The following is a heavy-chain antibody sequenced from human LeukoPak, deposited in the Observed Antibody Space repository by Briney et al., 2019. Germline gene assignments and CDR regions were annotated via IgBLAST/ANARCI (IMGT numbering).Heavy chain of an antibody. CDR3: ARSSGYYYYYGMDV. CDR2: INPNSGGT. V-gene: IGHV1-2*02. D-gene: IGHD3-22*01. J-gene: IGHJ6*02. Sequence: ASVKVSCKASGYTFTGYYMHWVRQAPGHGLEGMGWINPNSGGTNYALKFQGRVTMTRDTSISTAYMELSGLRSDDTATYYCARSSGYYYYYGMDVWGQGTTVTVSS. CDR1: GYTFTGYY.